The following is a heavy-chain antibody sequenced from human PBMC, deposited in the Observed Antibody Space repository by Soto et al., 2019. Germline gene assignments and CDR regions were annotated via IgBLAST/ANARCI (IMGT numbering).Heavy chain of an antibody. D-gene: IGHD2-21*01. CDR3: TKEPKKSISHDY. V-gene: IGHV3-23*01. CDR1: GFTFIEYA. CDR2: SSSSRGPT. Sequence: EVQLLESGGGLVQPGGSLRLSCAASGFTFIEYAMSWVRQAPGKGLEWVSSSSSSRGPTSYTDSVKGRFTISRDNSKNTLFLQMNGLRAEDTAIYYCTKEPKKSISHDYWGLGTLVTVSP. J-gene: IGHJ4*02.